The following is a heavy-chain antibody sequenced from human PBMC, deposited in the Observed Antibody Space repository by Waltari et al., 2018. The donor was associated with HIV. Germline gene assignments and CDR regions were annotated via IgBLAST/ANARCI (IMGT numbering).Heavy chain of an antibody. V-gene: IGHV3-30*18. J-gene: IGHJ4*02. CDR2: TSYDGLNK. CDR3: AKDMRLGYCTNGVCSEVGVFEY. CDR1: KFSFENYG. Sequence: QVQLVESGGGVVQPGRSLRLSCAASKFSFENYGMHWVRQAPGKGLEGVAVTSYDGLNKYYADSVKGRFSISRDNSKNTLYLQMNSLRAEDTAVYYCAKDMRLGYCTNGVCSEVGVFEYWGQGTLVTVSS. D-gene: IGHD2-8*01.